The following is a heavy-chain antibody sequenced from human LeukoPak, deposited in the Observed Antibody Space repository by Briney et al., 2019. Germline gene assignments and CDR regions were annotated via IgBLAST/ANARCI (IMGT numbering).Heavy chain of an antibody. Sequence: MPSETLSLTCAVYGGSFSGYYWSWIRQPPGKGLEWIGEINHSGSPNYNPSLKSRVTISVDTSKNQFSLKLSSVTAADTAVYYCASMVVVAATIFDYWGQGTLVTVSS. V-gene: IGHV4-34*01. J-gene: IGHJ4*02. D-gene: IGHD2-15*01. CDR1: GGSFSGYY. CDR2: INHSGSP. CDR3: ASMVVVAATIFDY.